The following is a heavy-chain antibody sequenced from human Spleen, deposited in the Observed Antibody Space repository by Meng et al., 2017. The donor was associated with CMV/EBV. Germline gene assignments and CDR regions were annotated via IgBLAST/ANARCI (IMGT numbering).Heavy chain of an antibody. J-gene: IGHJ3*01. CDR2: INYSGRS. Sequence: SETLSLTCTLCGGSLSGSRVFWAWVRQPPGKGLEWIANINYSGRSNYNPSLKSRVTISVDTSKNQFSLRLNSVTAADTAVYYCVRDSEGEDYFVVWGLGTMVTVSS. CDR3: VRDSEGEDYFVV. V-gene: IGHV4-39*07. CDR1: GGSLSGSRVF. D-gene: IGHD3-16*01.